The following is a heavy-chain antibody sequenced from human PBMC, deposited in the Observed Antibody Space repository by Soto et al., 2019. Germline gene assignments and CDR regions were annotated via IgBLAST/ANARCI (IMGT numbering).Heavy chain of an antibody. CDR2: IYYSGST. Sequence: SETLSLTCTVSGGSISSYYWSWIRQPPGKGLEWIGHIYYSGSTNYNPSLKSRVTISVDTSKNQFSLKLSSVTAADTAVYYCARLHGYCISSSCHGHYAMDVWSQGTTVTVSS. J-gene: IGHJ6*02. V-gene: IGHV4-59*08. CDR1: GGSISSYY. CDR3: ARLHGYCISSSCHGHYAMDV. D-gene: IGHD2-2*01.